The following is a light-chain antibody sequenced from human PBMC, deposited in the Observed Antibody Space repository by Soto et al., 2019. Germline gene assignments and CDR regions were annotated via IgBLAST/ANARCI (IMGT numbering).Light chain of an antibody. J-gene: IGLJ2*01. Sequence: QSALTQPPSASGSPGQSVTISCTGTSSDVGGYDYVSWYHQQPGKAPKLMIYEVDKRPSGVPDRFSGSKSGNTASLTVSGLQAEDEAYYYCSSYADNNSVVFGGGTKVTVL. CDR3: SSYADNNSVV. CDR2: EVD. V-gene: IGLV2-8*01. CDR1: SSDVGGYDY.